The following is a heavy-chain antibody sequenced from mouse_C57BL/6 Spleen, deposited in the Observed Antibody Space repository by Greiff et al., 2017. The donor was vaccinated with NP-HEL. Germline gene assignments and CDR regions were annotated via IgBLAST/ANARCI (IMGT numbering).Heavy chain of an antibody. D-gene: IGHD2-3*01. J-gene: IGHJ4*01. V-gene: IGHV1-19*01. CDR3: ARSLDGRYAMDY. CDR2: INPYNGGT. CDR1: GYTFTDYY. Sequence: VQLQQSGPVLVKPGASVKMSCKASGYTFTDYYMNWVKQSHGKSLEWIGVINPYNGGTSYNQKFKGKATLTVDKSSSTAYMELNSLTSEDSAVYYCARSLDGRYAMDYWGQGTSVTVSS.